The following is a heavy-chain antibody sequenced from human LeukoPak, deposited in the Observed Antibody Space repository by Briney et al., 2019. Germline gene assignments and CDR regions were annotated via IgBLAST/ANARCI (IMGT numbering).Heavy chain of an antibody. J-gene: IGHJ5*02. CDR1: GYTFTSYG. Sequence: ASVKVSCKASGYTFTSYGISWVRQAPGQGLEWMGWISAYNGNTNYAQKLQGRVTMTTDTSTSTAYMELRSLRSDDTAVYYCARGLDILTGHSRLDPWGQGTLVPVSS. CDR3: ARGLDILTGHSRLDP. CDR2: ISAYNGNT. D-gene: IGHD3-9*01. V-gene: IGHV1-18*04.